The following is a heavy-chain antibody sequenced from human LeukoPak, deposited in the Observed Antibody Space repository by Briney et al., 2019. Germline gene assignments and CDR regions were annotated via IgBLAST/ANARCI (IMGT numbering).Heavy chain of an antibody. D-gene: IGHD7-27*01. CDR2: IKSKIDGGTT. V-gene: IGHV3-15*07. CDR3: TTGNWGPY. J-gene: IGHJ4*02. CDR1: GFSFNDAW. Sequence: GGSLRLSCAASGFSFNDAWMNWVRQAPGKGLEWVGRIKSKIDGGTTDFGAPVKGRFGISRDDSENTMYLHMNSLRTEDTAVYYCTTGNWGPYWGQGTLVTVSS.